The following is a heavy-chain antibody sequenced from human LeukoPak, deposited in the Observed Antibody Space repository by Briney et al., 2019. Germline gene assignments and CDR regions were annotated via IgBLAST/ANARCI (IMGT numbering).Heavy chain of an antibody. CDR2: INHSGST. V-gene: IGHV4-34*01. J-gene: IGHJ4*02. CDR3: ARTRIAAAGNKGIQSLKRPGYFDY. Sequence: SETLSLTCAVYGGSFSGYYWSWFRQPPGKGLEWIGEINHSGSTNTNPSLKSRVTKSVDTSKNKFSLKLSSVTAADTAVYYCARTRIAAAGNKGIQSLKRPGYFDYWGQGTLVTVSS. D-gene: IGHD6-13*01. CDR1: GGSFSGYY.